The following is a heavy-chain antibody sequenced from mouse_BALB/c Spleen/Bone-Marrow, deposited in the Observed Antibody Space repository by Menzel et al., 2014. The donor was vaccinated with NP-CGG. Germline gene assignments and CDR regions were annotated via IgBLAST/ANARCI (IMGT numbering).Heavy chain of an antibody. D-gene: IGHD3-3*01. CDR2: TSSGSRTV. CDR1: GFTFSSFG. CDR3: TRSRGNWDDFDY. J-gene: IGHJ2*01. V-gene: IGHV5-17*02. Sequence: EVKLVESGGGLVQPGGSRKLSCAASGFTFSSFGMHWVRQAPEKGLEWVAYTSSGSRTVFYADTVKGRFTISRDNPKNTLFLQMTSLRSEDTAMYYCTRSRGNWDDFDYWGQGTTLTVSS.